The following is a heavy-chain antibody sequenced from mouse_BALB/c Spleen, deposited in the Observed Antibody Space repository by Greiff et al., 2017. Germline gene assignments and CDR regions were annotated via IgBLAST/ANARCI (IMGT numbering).Heavy chain of an antibody. CDR1: GYAFTNYW. D-gene: IGHD1-1*01. Sequence: QVQLQQSGAELVRPGTSVKISCKASGYAFTNYWLGWVKQRPGHGLEWIGDIYPGSGNTYYNEKFKGKATLTADKSSSTAYMQLSSLTSEDSAVYFCAPYYYGSSYGYWYFDVWGAGTTVTVSS. J-gene: IGHJ1*01. CDR3: APYYYGSSYGYWYFDV. CDR2: IYPGSGNT. V-gene: IGHV1-63*01.